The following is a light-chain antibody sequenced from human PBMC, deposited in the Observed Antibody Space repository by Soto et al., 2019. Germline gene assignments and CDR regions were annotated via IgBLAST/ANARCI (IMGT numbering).Light chain of an antibody. CDR3: QSYDSSNDVV. Sequence: NFMLTQPHSVSESPGKTVTISCTRSSGSIASNYVQWYQHRPGSSPTTVIYEDNQRPSGVPDRFSGSIDSSSNSASLTISGLKTEDEADYYCQSYDSSNDVVFGGGTKVTVL. CDR2: EDN. CDR1: SGSIASNY. V-gene: IGLV6-57*01. J-gene: IGLJ2*01.